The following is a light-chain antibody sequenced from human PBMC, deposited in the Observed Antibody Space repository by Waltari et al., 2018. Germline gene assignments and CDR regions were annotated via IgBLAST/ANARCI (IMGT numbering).Light chain of an antibody. CDR1: SRYVGGYNY. CDR3: SSYAGSNNLV. Sequence: QSALTQPPSASGSPGQRVTIPCTGTSRYVGGYNYVSWYQQHPGKAPKLMIYEVSKRPSGVPDRFSGSKSGNTASLTVSGLQAEDEADYYCSSYAGSNNLVFGGGTKLTVL. V-gene: IGLV2-8*01. CDR2: EVS. J-gene: IGLJ2*01.